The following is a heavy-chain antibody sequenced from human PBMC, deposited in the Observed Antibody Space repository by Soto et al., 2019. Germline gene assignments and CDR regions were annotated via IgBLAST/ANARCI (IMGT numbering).Heavy chain of an antibody. CDR2: IKTDGSTT. V-gene: IGHV3-74*01. Sequence: EVQLVESGGGLVQPGESLRLSCEASGFTFSNHWMHWVRQAPGKGPVWVARIKTDGSTTNYADYVKGRFTVSRVNAKNTLFLQMNSLRAEVTAVYYCARNWNGVDYWGQGTLVTVSS. CDR3: ARNWNGVDY. D-gene: IGHD1-1*01. J-gene: IGHJ4*02. CDR1: GFTFSNHW.